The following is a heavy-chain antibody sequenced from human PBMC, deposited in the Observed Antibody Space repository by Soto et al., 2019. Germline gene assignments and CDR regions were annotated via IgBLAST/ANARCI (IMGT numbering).Heavy chain of an antibody. CDR3: ARMTTVVTPGGGGYYGMDV. CDR2: IYSGGST. CDR1: GFTVSSNY. D-gene: IGHD4-17*01. J-gene: IGHJ6*02. V-gene: IGHV3-53*01. Sequence: PGGSLRLSCAASGFTVSSNYMSWVRQAPGKGLEWVSVIYSGGSTYYADSVKGRFTISRDNSKNTLYLQMNSLRAEDTAVYYCARMTTVVTPGGGGYYGMDVWGQGTTVTVSS.